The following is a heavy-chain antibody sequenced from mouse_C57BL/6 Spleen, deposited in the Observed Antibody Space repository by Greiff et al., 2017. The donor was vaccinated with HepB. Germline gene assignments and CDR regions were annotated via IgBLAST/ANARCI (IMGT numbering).Heavy chain of an antibody. J-gene: IGHJ2*01. D-gene: IGHD2-3*01. CDR1: GYTFTSYW. Sequence: VQLQQSGAELVRPGASVKLSCKASGYTFTSYWMHWVKQRPGQGLEWIGEIDPSDSYTNYNQKFKGKSTLTVDKSSSTAYMELSSLTSEDSAVYYCARSDGSYSGLFDYWGQGTTLTVSS. V-gene: IGHV1-69*01. CDR2: IDPSDSYT. CDR3: ARSDGSYSGLFDY.